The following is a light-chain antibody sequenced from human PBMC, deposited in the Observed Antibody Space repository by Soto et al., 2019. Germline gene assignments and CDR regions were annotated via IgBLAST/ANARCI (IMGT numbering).Light chain of an antibody. CDR2: EVS. V-gene: IGLV2-14*01. J-gene: IGLJ1*01. CDR3: SSYTSSSPYV. Sequence: QSALTQPASVSGSPGQSITISCTGTSSDVGGYNYVSWYQQHPGKAPKLMIYEVSNRPSGVSNRFSRSKSGNTASLTISGLQAEDEADYYCSSYTSSSPYVFGTGTKVTVL. CDR1: SSDVGGYNY.